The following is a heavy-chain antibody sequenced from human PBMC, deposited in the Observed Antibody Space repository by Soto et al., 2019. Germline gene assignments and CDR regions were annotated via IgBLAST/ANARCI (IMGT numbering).Heavy chain of an antibody. CDR3: AKDLGSGWDGYYYYCMDA. CDR2: ISGSGGST. J-gene: IGHJ6*03. D-gene: IGHD6-19*01. CDR1: GFTSSSYA. V-gene: IGHV3-23*01. Sequence: EVQLLESGGGLVQPGGSLRLSCVASGFTSSSYAMTWVRQAPGKGLEWVSAISGSGGSTYYADSVKGRFTISRDNSKNTQYLQKNNLRAEDTALYYCAKDLGSGWDGYYYYCMDAWGKGTTVTVSS.